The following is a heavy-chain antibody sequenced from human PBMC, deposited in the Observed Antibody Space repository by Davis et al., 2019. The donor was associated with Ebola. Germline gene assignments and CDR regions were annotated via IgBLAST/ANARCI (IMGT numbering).Heavy chain of an antibody. CDR3: ARLAPRGYFDY. V-gene: IGHV4-59*08. J-gene: IGHJ4*02. Sequence: PSETLSLTCTVSGGSISSYYWSWIRQPPGKGLEWIGYIYYSGSTNYNPSLKSRVTISVDTSKNQFSLKLSSVTAADTAVYYCARLAPRGYFDYWGQGTLVTVSS. CDR2: IYYSGST. CDR1: GGSISSYY.